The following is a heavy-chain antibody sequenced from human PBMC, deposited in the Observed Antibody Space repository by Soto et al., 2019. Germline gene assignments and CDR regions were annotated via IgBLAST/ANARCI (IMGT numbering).Heavy chain of an antibody. Sequence: QVQLQGSGPGLVKPSGTLSLTCTVSGDSVSSNNWWNWVRQPPGKGLDWIGETHPTGDSNYHPSLKSRVTISVDKSKNQFSLKLTSVTAADTAVYFCARVRAGCSSTSCYLEDWGRGTLVTVSS. V-gene: IGHV4-4*02. D-gene: IGHD2-2*01. CDR2: THPTGDS. J-gene: IGHJ4*02. CDR3: ARVRAGCSSTSCYLED. CDR1: GDSVSSNNW.